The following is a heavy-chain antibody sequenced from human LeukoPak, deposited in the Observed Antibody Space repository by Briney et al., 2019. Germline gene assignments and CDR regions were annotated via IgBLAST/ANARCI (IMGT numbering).Heavy chain of an antibody. J-gene: IGHJ5*02. Sequence: TGGSLRLSCAASGFTFSSYSMNWVRQAPGKGLEWVSSISSSSSYIYYADSVKGRFTISRDNAKNSLYLQMNSLRAEDTAVYYCARSLGRQQLGNWFDPWGQGTLVTVSS. D-gene: IGHD6-13*01. V-gene: IGHV3-21*01. CDR1: GFTFSSYS. CDR2: ISSSSSYI. CDR3: ARSLGRQQLGNWFDP.